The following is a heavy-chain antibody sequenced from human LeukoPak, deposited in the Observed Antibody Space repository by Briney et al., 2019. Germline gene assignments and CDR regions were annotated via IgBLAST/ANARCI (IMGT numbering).Heavy chain of an antibody. V-gene: IGHV7-4-1*02. CDR3: ARDGRPTTVTSDAFDI. CDR1: GYTFTSYA. Sequence: ASVKVSCKASGYTFTSYAMNWVRQAPGQGLEWMGWINTNTGNPTYAQGFTGRFVFSLDTSVSTAYLQISSLKAEDTAVYYCARDGRPTTVTSDAFDIWGQGTMVTVSS. CDR2: INTNTGNP. J-gene: IGHJ3*02. D-gene: IGHD4-17*01.